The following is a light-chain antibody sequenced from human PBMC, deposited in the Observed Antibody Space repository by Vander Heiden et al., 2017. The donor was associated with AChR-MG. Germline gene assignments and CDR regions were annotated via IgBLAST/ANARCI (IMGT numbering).Light chain of an antibody. J-gene: IGKJ4*01. Sequence: DIVMTQSPDSLAVSLGERATINCKSSQSVLYSSNNKNYLAWYQQKPGQPPKLLIYWASTRESGVPDRFSGSGSGTDFTLTISSLQAEDVAVYYCQHDDNTPHTFGGGTKVEIK. CDR2: WAS. CDR1: QSVLYSSNNKNY. V-gene: IGKV4-1*01. CDR3: QHDDNTPHT.